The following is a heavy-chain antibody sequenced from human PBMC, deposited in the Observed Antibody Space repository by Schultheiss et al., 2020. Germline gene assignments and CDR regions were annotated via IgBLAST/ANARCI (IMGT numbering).Heavy chain of an antibody. D-gene: IGHD5-18*01. CDR2: FSYSGNT. V-gene: IGHV4-34*09. CDR1: GGSFSGYF. J-gene: IGHJ6*03. CDR3: ARGTAMVNPYYMDV. Sequence: LRLSCAVYGGSFSGYFWSWIRQPPGKGLECIGYFSYSGNTYYNPSLKSRVAISADTSNNQFSLKLSSVTAADTAVYYCARGTAMVNPYYMDVWGKGTTVTVSS.